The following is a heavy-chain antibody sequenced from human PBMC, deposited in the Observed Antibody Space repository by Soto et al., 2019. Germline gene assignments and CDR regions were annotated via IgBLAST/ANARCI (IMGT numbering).Heavy chain of an antibody. CDR3: AADVGGYIYGLARH. CDR1: GYRFTSYW. V-gene: IGHV5-51*01. D-gene: IGHD4-17*01. Sequence: GESLKISCKGSGYRFTSYWIGWVRQMPGKGLEWMGIIYPGDSDTRYSPSFQGQVTISADKSISTAYMELTSLRPEDTAVYYCAADVGGYIYGLARHWGPGTLVTVSS. CDR2: IYPGDSDT. J-gene: IGHJ4*02.